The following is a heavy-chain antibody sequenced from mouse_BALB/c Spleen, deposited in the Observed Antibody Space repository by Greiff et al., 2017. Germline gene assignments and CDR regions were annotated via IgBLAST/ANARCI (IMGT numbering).Heavy chain of an antibody. D-gene: IGHD1-1*01. CDR3: ARYYGSSYGAMDY. J-gene: IGHJ4*01. Sequence: VQLQQSGAELVKPGASVKLSCTASGFNIKDTYMHWVKQRPEQGLEWIGRIDPANGNTKYDPKFQGKATITADTSSNTAYLQLSSLTSEDTAVYYCARYYGSSYGAMDYWGQGTSVTVSS. V-gene: IGHV14-3*02. CDR1: GFNIKDTY. CDR2: IDPANGNT.